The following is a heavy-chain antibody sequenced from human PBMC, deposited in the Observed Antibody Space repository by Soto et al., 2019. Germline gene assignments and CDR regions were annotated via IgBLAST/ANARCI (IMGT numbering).Heavy chain of an antibody. CDR2: TYYRSKWYY. CDR1: GDSVSSNSAG. CDR3: ARGEQYSGRIFDY. Sequence: PSQTLAITCAITGDSVSSNSAGWSWVRQSPSRGLEWLGRTYYRSKWYYEYAVSVRGRITINPDTSKNQYSLQLNSVTPEDTAVYFCARGEQYSGRIFDYWGQGTLVTSPQ. J-gene: IGHJ4*01. V-gene: IGHV6-1*01. D-gene: IGHD1-26*01.